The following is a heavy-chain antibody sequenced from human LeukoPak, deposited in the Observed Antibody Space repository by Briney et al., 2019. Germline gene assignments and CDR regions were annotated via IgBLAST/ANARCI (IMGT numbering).Heavy chain of an antibody. Sequence: GESLKISCKGSGYSFTSYWIGWVRQMPGKGLEWMGIIYPGDSDTRYSLSFQGQVTISADKSISTAYLQWSSLKASDTAMYYCARSMGDWNPVLSAFDIWGQGTMVTVSS. J-gene: IGHJ3*02. CDR2: IYPGDSDT. V-gene: IGHV5-51*01. CDR1: GYSFTSYW. D-gene: IGHD1-1*01. CDR3: ARSMGDWNPVLSAFDI.